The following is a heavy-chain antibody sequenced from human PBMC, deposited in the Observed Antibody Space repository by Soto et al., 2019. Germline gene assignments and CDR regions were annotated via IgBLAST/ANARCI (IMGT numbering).Heavy chain of an antibody. CDR3: ARRGEQWLVHDAFDI. D-gene: IGHD6-19*01. J-gene: IGHJ3*02. CDR1: GYSFTSYW. V-gene: IGHV5-51*01. CDR2: IYPGDSDT. Sequence: GESLKISCKGSGYSFTSYWIGWVRQMPGKGLEWMGIIYPGDSDTRYSPSFQGQVTISADKSISTAYLQWSSLKASDTAMYYCARRGEQWLVHDAFDIWGQGTMVTVSS.